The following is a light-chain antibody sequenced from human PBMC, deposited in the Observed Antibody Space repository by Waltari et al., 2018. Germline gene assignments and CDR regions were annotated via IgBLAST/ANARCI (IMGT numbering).Light chain of an antibody. CDR3: SLYMGSGIWV. CDR2: KAT. Sequence: QTVVTQEPSLSVSPGGTVTLTCALSSGSISSTSYATWYQQTPGQAPRPLGYKATGRSSGVPDRFSGSILGNKAALTITGARADDESDYYCSLYMGSGIWVFGGGTKLTVL. V-gene: IGLV8-61*01. J-gene: IGLJ3*02. CDR1: SGSISSTSY.